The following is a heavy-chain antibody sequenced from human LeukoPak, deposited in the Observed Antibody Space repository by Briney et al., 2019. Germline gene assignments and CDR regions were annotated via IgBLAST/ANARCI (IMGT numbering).Heavy chain of an antibody. CDR3: AISSGRYDRGYRFDY. CDR1: GFTVSSNY. CDR2: IYSGGST. D-gene: IGHD6-19*01. J-gene: IGHJ4*02. V-gene: IGHV3-53*01. Sequence: GGSLRLSCAVSGFTVSSNYMSWVRQAPGKGLEWVSVIYSGGSTYYADSVKGRFTISRDNSKNTLYLQMNSLRGEDTAVYYCAISSGRYDRGYRFDYWGQGTLVTVSS.